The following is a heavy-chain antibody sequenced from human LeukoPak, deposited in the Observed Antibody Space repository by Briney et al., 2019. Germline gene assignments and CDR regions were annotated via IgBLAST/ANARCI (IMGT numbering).Heavy chain of an antibody. J-gene: IGHJ4*02. Sequence: ASVKVSCKASGYTFTSYGISWVRRAPGQGLEWMGWISAYNGNTNYAQKLQGRVTMTTDTSTSTAYMELRSLRSDDTAVYYCARVGVLRYFDWSFFDYWGQRTLVTVSS. D-gene: IGHD3-9*01. CDR2: ISAYNGNT. CDR1: GYTFTSYG. CDR3: ARVGVLRYFDWSFFDY. V-gene: IGHV1-18*01.